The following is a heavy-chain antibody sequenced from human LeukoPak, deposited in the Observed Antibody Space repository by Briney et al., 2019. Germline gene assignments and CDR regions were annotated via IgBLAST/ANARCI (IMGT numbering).Heavy chain of an antibody. CDR1: GYTFTSYY. D-gene: IGHD3-9*01. J-gene: IGHJ6*03. V-gene: IGHV1-8*03. CDR3: ARVLYDILTGNYYMDV. Sequence: ASVKVSCKASGYTFTSYYMHWVRQATGQGLEWMGWMNPNSGNTGYAQKFQGRVTITRNTSISTAYMELSSLRSEDTAVYYCARVLYDILTGNYYMDVWGKGTTVTVSS. CDR2: MNPNSGNT.